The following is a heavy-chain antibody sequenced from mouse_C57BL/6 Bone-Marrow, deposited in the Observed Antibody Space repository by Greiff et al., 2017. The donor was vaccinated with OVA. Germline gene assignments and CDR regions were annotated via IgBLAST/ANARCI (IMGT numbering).Heavy chain of an antibody. CDR3: AGGYF. V-gene: IGHV1-80*01. Sequence: ESGAALVKPGASVEISCKASGYAFSSYWMNWVKQRPGKGLEWIGQIYPGDGDTNYNGKFKGKATLPADKSASTDYMQLSTLASEGSAVYFCAGGYFWGQGTTLTVSS. J-gene: IGHJ2*01. CDR2: IYPGDGDT. CDR1: GYAFSSYW.